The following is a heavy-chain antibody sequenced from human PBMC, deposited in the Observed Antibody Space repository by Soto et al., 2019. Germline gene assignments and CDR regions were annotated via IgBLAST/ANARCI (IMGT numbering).Heavy chain of an antibody. V-gene: IGHV4-38-2*01. J-gene: IGHJ6*02. CDR1: GYSIRSGYF. Sequence: SETLSLTCAVSGYSIRSGYFWGWIRQPPGKGLEWIGSMYHSGITYYNLSLKSRVTISVDTSKNQLSLKLSSATAADTAVYYCARGYGSGSYYFGMDVWGQGTTVTVSS. D-gene: IGHD3-10*01. CDR2: MYHSGIT. CDR3: ARGYGSGSYYFGMDV.